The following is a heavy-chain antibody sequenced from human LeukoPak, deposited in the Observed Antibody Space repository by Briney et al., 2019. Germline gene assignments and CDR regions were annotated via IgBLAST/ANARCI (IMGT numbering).Heavy chain of an antibody. J-gene: IGHJ4*02. CDR2: INPSHGST. CDR3: GRVVASPAWHLGH. Sequence: ASVKVSCKASGYTFTSYWIHWVRQAPGQGLEWMGIINPSHGSTTYAQRFQGRLTVTRDTTTSTVYMELSSLRSEDTAVYYCGRVVASPAWHLGHWGQGTLVTVSS. V-gene: IGHV1-46*01. D-gene: IGHD2-21*01. CDR1: GYTFTSYW.